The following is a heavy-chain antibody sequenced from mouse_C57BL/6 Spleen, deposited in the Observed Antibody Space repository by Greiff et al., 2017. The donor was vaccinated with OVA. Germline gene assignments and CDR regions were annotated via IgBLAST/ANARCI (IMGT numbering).Heavy chain of an antibody. V-gene: IGHV1-81*01. J-gene: IGHJ3*01. CDR1: GYTFTSYG. CDR2: IYPRSGNT. CDR3: ARSGGYDGAWFAY. D-gene: IGHD2-2*01. Sequence: QVHVKQSGAELARPGASVKLSCKASGYTFTSYGISWVKQRTGQGLEWIGEIYPRSGNTYYNEKFKGKATLTADKSSSTAYMELRSLTSEDSAVYFCARSGGYDGAWFAYWGQGTLVTVSA.